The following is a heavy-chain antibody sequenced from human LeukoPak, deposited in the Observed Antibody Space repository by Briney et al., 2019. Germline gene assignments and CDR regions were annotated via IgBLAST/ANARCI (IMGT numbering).Heavy chain of an antibody. J-gene: IGHJ6*02. CDR3: ARELVGAPNYYYGMDV. D-gene: IGHD1-26*01. CDR2: INPNSGGT. V-gene: IGHV1-2*02. Sequence: ASVKVSCKASGYTFTGYYMHWVRQAPGQGLEWMGWINPNSGGTNYAQKFQGRVTMTRDTSISTAYMELSRLRSDDTAVYYCARELVGAPNYYYGMDVWGQGTTVTVSS. CDR1: GYTFTGYY.